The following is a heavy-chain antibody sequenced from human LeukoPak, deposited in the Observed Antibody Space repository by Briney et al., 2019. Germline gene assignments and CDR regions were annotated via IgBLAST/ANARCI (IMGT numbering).Heavy chain of an antibody. D-gene: IGHD1-26*01. CDR2: IYPGDSDT. Sequence: GESLKISCKGSGYSFTNYWIGWVRQMPGKGLEWMGIIYPGDSDTRYSPSFQGQVTISADKSISTAYLQWSSLKASDTAMYYCARYILTHSGSYSGGFDYWAQGTLVTVSS. V-gene: IGHV5-51*01. CDR3: ARYILTHSGSYSGGFDY. CDR1: GYSFTNYW. J-gene: IGHJ4*02.